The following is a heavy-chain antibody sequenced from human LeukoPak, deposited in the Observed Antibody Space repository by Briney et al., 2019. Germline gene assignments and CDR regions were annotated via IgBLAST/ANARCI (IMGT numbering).Heavy chain of an antibody. J-gene: IGHJ4*02. Sequence: ASVKVSCKASGYTFTINHIHWVRQAPGQGLEWMGVINPSGDSTTYAQNFQGRVTMTRDTSTSTVYMELRSLRSEDTAIYYCAKLATSDAGETYWGQGTLVTVSS. CDR2: INPSGDST. CDR1: GYTFTINH. CDR3: AKLATSDAGETY. D-gene: IGHD3-16*01. V-gene: IGHV1-46*01.